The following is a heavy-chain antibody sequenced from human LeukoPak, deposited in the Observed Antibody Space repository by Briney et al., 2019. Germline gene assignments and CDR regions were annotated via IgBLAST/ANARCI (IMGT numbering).Heavy chain of an antibody. CDR3: ARVGTSHPYLTDY. CDR2: INHSGST. V-gene: IGHV4-34*01. D-gene: IGHD7-27*01. CDR1: GVSFSGYY. J-gene: IGHJ4*02. Sequence: NASETLSLTCAVYGVSFSGYYWSWIRQPPGKGLEWIGEINHSGSTNYNPSLKSRVTISVDTSNNQFSLKLSSVSAADTAVYYCARVGTSHPYLTDYWGQRTLVSVS.